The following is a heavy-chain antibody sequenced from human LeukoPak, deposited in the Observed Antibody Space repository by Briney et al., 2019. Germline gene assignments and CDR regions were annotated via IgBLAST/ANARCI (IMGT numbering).Heavy chain of an antibody. V-gene: IGHV4-39*02. D-gene: IGHD5-12*01. CDR2: IYYSGST. CDR1: GGSISSSSYY. J-gene: IGHJ6*03. CDR3: ARDSGYDYRYYYMDV. Sequence: PSETLSLTCTVSGGSISSSSYYWGWIRQPPGKGLEWIGSIYYSGSTYYNPSLKSRVTISVDTSKNQFSLKLSSVTAADTAVYYCARDSGYDYRYYYMDVWGKGTTVTVSS.